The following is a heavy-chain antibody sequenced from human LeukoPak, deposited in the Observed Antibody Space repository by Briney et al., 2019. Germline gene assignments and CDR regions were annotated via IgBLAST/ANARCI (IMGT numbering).Heavy chain of an antibody. D-gene: IGHD1-14*01. V-gene: IGHV1-69*13. Sequence: GASAKVSCKASGGTFSSYAISWVRQAPGQGLEWMGGIIPIFGTANYAQKFQGRVTITADESTSTAYMELSSLRSEDTAVYYCARASNGNYYYYYMDVWGKGTTVTVSS. CDR1: GGTFSSYA. CDR2: IIPIFGTA. J-gene: IGHJ6*03. CDR3: ARASNGNYYYYYMDV.